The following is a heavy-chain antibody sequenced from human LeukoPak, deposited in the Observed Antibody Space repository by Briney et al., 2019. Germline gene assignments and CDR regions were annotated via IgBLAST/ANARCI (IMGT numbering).Heavy chain of an antibody. J-gene: IGHJ4*02. CDR1: GGSFSGYY. CDR2: INHSGSA. D-gene: IGHD3-3*01. CDR3: ATPRSGYSQFDY. Sequence: SETLSLTCAVSGGSFSGYYWSWIRQPPGKGLEWIGEINHSGSANYNPSLKSRVTISVDTSKNQFSLKLSSVAAADTAVYYCATPRSGYSQFDYWGQGTLVTVSS. V-gene: IGHV4-34*01.